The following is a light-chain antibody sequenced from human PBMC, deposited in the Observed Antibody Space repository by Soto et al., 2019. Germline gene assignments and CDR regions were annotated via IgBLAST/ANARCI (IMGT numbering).Light chain of an antibody. V-gene: IGLV2-8*01. Sequence: QSVLTQPPSASGSPGQSVTISCTGTSSDIGVYNYVSCYQQHPGKAPKLMIYEVSERPSGVPDRFSGSKSGNTASLTVSGLQTEDEADYYCSSYAGSNNLYVFGTGTKLTVL. J-gene: IGLJ1*01. CDR1: SSDIGVYNY. CDR2: EVS. CDR3: SSYAGSNNLYV.